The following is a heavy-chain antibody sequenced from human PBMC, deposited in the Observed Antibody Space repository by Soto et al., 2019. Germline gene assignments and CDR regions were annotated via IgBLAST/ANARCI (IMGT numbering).Heavy chain of an antibody. D-gene: IGHD2-2*01. CDR3: VRVSAIIVVVPPLHGDNCLDR. Sequence: GGSLRLSCAASGFIFSDYFMSWIRQAPGKGLEWVSFISVSSDNIKYADSVKGRFTISRDNAKNSLYLQMNSLRAADTAVQYCVRVSAIIVVVPPLHGDNCLDRWGQGTLATV. CDR1: GFIFSDYF. J-gene: IGHJ5*02. V-gene: IGHV3-11*06. CDR2: ISVSSDNI.